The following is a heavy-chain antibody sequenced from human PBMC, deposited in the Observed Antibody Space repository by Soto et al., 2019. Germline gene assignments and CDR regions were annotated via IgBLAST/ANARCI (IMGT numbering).Heavy chain of an antibody. J-gene: IGHJ4*02. D-gene: IGHD1-7*01. CDR1: GFSLSTSGVG. CDR2: IYWDDDK. Sequence: QITLKESGPTLVKPTQTLTLTCTFSGFSLSTSGVGVGWIRQSPGKALEWLALIYWDDDKRYSPSLRSRLTSSKDTSKNQVVLTMTTMDPVDTAAYYCVHRHLQDTWNYGYFDYWGQGTLVTVSS. V-gene: IGHV2-5*02. CDR3: VHRHLQDTWNYGYFDY.